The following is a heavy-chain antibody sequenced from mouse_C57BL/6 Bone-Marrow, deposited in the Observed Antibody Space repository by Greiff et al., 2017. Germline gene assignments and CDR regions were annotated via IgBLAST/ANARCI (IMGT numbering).Heavy chain of an antibody. V-gene: IGHV1-20*01. D-gene: IGHD2-5*01. Sequence: VQLQQSGPELVKPGDSVKISCKASGYSFTGYFMNWVMQSHGKSLEWIGRINPYNGDTFYNQKFKGKATLTVDKSSSTAHMELRSLTSEDSAVYYCARGGAYYSNLFAYGGQGTLVTVSA. CDR3: ARGGAYYSNLFAY. J-gene: IGHJ3*01. CDR2: INPYNGDT. CDR1: GYSFTGYF.